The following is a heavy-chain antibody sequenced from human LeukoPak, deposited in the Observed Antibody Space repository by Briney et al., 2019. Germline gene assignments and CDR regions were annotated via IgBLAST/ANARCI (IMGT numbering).Heavy chain of an antibody. D-gene: IGHD2-2*01. CDR3: ARVFGCSSTACYYFDY. Sequence: SGTLSLTCAVSGGSISSSNWWSWVRQPPGQGLEWIGEIYHSGSTNYNPSLKSRVTISADKSKNQFSLKLNSVTAADTAVYYCARVFGCSSTACYYFDYWGQGTLVTVSS. CDR1: GGSISSSNW. J-gene: IGHJ4*02. V-gene: IGHV4-4*02. CDR2: IYHSGST.